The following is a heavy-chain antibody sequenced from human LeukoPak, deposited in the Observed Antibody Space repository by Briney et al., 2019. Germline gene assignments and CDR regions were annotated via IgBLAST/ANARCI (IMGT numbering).Heavy chain of an antibody. CDR2: IRSKAYGGTT. J-gene: IGHJ4*02. CDR1: GFTFGDYA. CDR3: TRDIRGFGELLFDY. V-gene: IGHV3-49*03. Sequence: GGSLRLSCAASGFTFGDYAMSWFRQAPGKGLEWVGFIRSKAYGGTTEYAASVKGRFTISRDDSKSIAYLQMNSLKTEDTAVYYCTRDIRGFGELLFDYWGQGTLVTVSS. D-gene: IGHD3-10*01.